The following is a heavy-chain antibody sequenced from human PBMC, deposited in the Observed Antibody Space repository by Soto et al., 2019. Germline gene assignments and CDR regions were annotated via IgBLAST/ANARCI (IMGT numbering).Heavy chain of an antibody. J-gene: IGHJ4*02. D-gene: IGHD6-13*01. CDR3: ARDRDNSNWPNFDS. CDR2: VIPFLDIT. V-gene: IGHV1-69*02. Sequence: QVQLVQSGSEVKKPGSSVRVSCKASGGTFSIYTISWVRQAPGQGLGWMGRVIPFLDITSYSQRFQGRVTIIEDKSTTTAYMELSSLRSEDTAVYYCARDRDNSNWPNFDSWGQGTLVTVSS. CDR1: GGTFSIYT.